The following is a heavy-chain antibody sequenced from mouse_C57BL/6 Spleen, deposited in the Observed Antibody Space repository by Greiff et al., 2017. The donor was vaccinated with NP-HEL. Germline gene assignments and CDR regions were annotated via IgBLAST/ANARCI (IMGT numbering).Heavy chain of an antibody. CDR1: GFSFNTYA. V-gene: IGHV10-1*01. CDR3: VRESYRNYGYFDV. J-gene: IGHJ1*03. Sequence: EVMLVESGGGLVQPKGSLKLSCAASGFSFNTYAMNWVRQAPGKGLEWVARLRSKSNNYATYYADSVKDRFTISRDDSESMLYLQMNNLKTEDTAMYYCVRESYRNYGYFDVWGTGTTVTVSS. CDR2: LRSKSNNYAT. D-gene: IGHD6-2*01.